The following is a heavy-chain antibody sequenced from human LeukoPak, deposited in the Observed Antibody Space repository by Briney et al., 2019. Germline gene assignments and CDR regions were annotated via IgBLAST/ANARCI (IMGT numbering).Heavy chain of an antibody. Sequence: SETLSLTCSVSGGSISSSSYYWDWVRQPPGKGLEWIGNIYYSGSTYYNPSLKSRVTISVDTSKNQFSLKLSSVTAADTAVYYCARAVAGHVVMWGQGTLVTVSS. V-gene: IGHV4-39*01. J-gene: IGHJ4*02. D-gene: IGHD6-19*01. CDR3: ARAVAGHVVM. CDR2: IYYSGST. CDR1: GGSISSSSYY.